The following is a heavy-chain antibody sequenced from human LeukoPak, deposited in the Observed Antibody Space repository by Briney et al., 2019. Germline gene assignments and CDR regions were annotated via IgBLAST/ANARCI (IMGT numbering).Heavy chain of an antibody. CDR2: ISGGGDST. J-gene: IGHJ4*02. V-gene: IGHV3-23*01. CDR1: GFTFSNAW. CDR3: AKDRARGGATDFDY. Sequence: GGSLRLSCAASGFTFSNAWMSWVRQAPGKGLEWVSAISGGGDSTYYADSVKGRFTISRDTSKNTLYLQMNSLRAEDTAVYYCAKDRARGGATDFDYWGQGALVTVSS. D-gene: IGHD3-16*01.